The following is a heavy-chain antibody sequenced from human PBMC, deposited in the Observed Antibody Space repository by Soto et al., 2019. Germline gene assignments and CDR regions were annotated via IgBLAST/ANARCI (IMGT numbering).Heavy chain of an antibody. CDR2: ISGSGGHT. CDR3: AIRLRGIVPVIDAFDI. CDR1: GFTFSSYA. D-gene: IGHD2-8*01. J-gene: IGHJ3*02. V-gene: IGHV3-23*01. Sequence: GGSLRLSCAASGFTFSSYAMSWVRQAPGKGLEWVSAISGSGGHTYYADSVKGRFTISRDNSKNTLYLQMNSLRAEDTAVYYCAIRLRGIVPVIDAFDIWGQGTMVTVSS.